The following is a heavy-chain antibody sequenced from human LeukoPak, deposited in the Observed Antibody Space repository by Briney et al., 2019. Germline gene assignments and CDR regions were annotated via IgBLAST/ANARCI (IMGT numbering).Heavy chain of an antibody. CDR2: IKEDGSDK. V-gene: IGHV3-7*01. CDR3: ARDVAYGYDRFDF. D-gene: IGHD5-18*01. Sequence: GGSLRLSCAASGFILNDYWMAWVRQAPGKGLEWVANIKEDGSDKNYADSVKGRFTISRDNARNSLSLQMNSLRAEDTAIYYCARDVAYGYDRFDFWGQGTQVTVSS. CDR1: GFILNDYW. J-gene: IGHJ4*02.